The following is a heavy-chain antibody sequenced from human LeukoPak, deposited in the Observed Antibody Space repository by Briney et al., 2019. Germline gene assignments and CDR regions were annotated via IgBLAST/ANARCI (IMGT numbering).Heavy chain of an antibody. D-gene: IGHD1-7*01. CDR2: IYYSGST. CDR3: ASPRGYNWNYGWFDP. J-gene: IGHJ5*02. CDR1: GGSFSSSSYY. V-gene: IGHV4-39*07. Sequence: SETLSLTCTVSGGSFSSSSYYWGWIRQPPGTGLEWIGSIYYSGSTYYNPALKSRVTISVDTSKNQFSLKLSSVTAADTAVYYCASPRGYNWNYGWFDPWGQGTLVTVSS.